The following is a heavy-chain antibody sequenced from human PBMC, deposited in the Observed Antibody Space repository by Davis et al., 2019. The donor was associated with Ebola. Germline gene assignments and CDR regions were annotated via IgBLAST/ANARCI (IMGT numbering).Heavy chain of an antibody. CDR3: ARHIVEGSGCLDY. D-gene: IGHD6-19*01. CDR2: IYSGGST. J-gene: IGHJ4*02. V-gene: IGHV3-53*01. Sequence: GGSLRLSCAASGFTVSSNYMSWVRQAPGKGLEWVSVIYSGGSTYYADSVKGRFTISRDNSKNTLYLQMNSLRAEDTAVYYCARHIVEGSGCLDYWGQGTLVTVSS. CDR1: GFTVSSNY.